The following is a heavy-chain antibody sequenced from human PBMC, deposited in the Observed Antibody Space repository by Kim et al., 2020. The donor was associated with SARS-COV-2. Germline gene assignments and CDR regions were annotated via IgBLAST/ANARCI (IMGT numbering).Heavy chain of an antibody. D-gene: IGHD2-8*01. CDR1: GYTFTNYY. CDR3: ARDIAEVTNARGFEY. J-gene: IGHJ4*02. CDR2: INPSVGSA. V-gene: IGHV1-46*01. Sequence: ASVKVSCKASGYTFTNYYIHWVRQAPGQGLEWMGIINPSVGSATYAQKFKGRVTMTRDTSTSTVYMELSSLRFEDTAVYSCARDIAEVTNARGFEYWGQGTLVTVSS.